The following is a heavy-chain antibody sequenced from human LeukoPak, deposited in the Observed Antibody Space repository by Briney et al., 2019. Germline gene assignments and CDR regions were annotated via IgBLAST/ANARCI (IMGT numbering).Heavy chain of an antibody. J-gene: IGHJ4*02. CDR1: GFTASSTY. V-gene: IGHV3-66*01. Sequence: AGGSLRLSCAASGFTASSTYMSWVRQAPGKGLQWVSVIYSGGSTYYTDSVKGRFTISRDNAKNTLYLQMNSLRAEDTAVYYCARSKRGYSYGFDYWGQGTLVTVSS. CDR3: ARSKRGYSYGFDY. D-gene: IGHD5-18*01. CDR2: IYSGGST.